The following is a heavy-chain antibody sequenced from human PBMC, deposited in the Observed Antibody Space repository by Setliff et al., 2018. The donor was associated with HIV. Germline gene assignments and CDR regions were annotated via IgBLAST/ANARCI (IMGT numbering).Heavy chain of an antibody. J-gene: IGHJ4*02. Sequence: GGSLELSCAVSGFTFSSYSVNWVRQAPGKGLEWVSHISGTDNTIYYADSVKGRFTISRDNAKSSLYLQMNSLRAEDTAVYYCARGGATRPDYWGQGTLVTVSS. CDR2: ISGTDNTI. CDR3: ARGGATRPDY. CDR1: GFTFSSYS. V-gene: IGHV3-48*01. D-gene: IGHD1-26*01.